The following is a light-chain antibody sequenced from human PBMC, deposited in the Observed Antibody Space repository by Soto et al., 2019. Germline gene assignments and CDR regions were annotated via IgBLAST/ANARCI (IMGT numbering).Light chain of an antibody. V-gene: IGLV2-14*03. CDR2: DVS. CDR3: SSYTSGSTHV. J-gene: IGLJ1*01. Sequence: QSALTQPASVSGSPGQSITISCTGTSSDVGAYTFVSWYQQHPDKVPKLMIFDVSRRPSGVSDRFSGSKSGNTASLTISGLQPEDEADYYCSSYTSGSTHVFGSGTKLTVL. CDR1: SSDVGAYTF.